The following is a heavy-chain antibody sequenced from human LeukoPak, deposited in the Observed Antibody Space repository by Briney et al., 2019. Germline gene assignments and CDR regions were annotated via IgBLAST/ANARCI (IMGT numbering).Heavy chain of an antibody. V-gene: IGHV3-23*01. Sequence: TGGSLRLSCAGSGFTFISYAMSWVRQAPGKGLEWVSAISDTGATTYDADSVKGRFTISIDNSRSTLYLQMNSLRAEDTALYYCAKDTSIGRYCTNGVCSPFDYWGQGTLVTVSS. CDR1: GFTFISYA. D-gene: IGHD2-8*01. J-gene: IGHJ4*02. CDR2: ISDTGATT. CDR3: AKDTSIGRYCTNGVCSPFDY.